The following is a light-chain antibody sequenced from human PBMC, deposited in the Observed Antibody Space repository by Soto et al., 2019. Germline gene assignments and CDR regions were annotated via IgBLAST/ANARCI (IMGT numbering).Light chain of an antibody. CDR1: SSNIGNNY. V-gene: IGLV1-51*02. J-gene: IGLJ1*01. Sequence: QSVLTQPPSVSAAPGQKVTISCSGSSSNIGNNYVSWYQQLPGTAPKLLIYENNKRPSGIPDRFSGSKSGTSATLGITGLQTGDVADYYCGTWDSSLSAHYVFGTGTKLTVL. CDR3: GTWDSSLSAHYV. CDR2: ENN.